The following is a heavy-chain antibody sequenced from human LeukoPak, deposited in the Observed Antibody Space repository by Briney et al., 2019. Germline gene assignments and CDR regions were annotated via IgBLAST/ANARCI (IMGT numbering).Heavy chain of an antibody. CDR2: IWYDGSNK. CDR1: GFTFSNYA. CDR3: AKGGLAAAGIDH. V-gene: IGHV3-33*03. Sequence: GGSLRLSCGASGFTFSNYAMHWVSQAPGKGLDWVAIIWYDGSNKYYADSVRGRFTISRDQSKNMVFLQMNSLRVEDTALYYCAKGGLAAAGIDHWGQGVLVTVSS. J-gene: IGHJ4*02. D-gene: IGHD6-13*01.